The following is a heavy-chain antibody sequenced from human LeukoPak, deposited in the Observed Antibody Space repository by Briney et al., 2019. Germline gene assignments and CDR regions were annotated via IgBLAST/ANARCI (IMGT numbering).Heavy chain of an antibody. CDR3: ARTSPMNYVGDAFDI. V-gene: IGHV3-21*01. Sequence: GGSLRLSCAASGFTFSSYSMNWVRQAPGKGLEWVSSISSSSSYIYYADSVKGRFTISRDNAKNSLYLQMNSLRAEDTAVYYCARTSPMNYVGDAFDIWGQGTVVTVSS. CDR2: ISSSSSYI. J-gene: IGHJ3*02. CDR1: GFTFSSYS. D-gene: IGHD1-7*01.